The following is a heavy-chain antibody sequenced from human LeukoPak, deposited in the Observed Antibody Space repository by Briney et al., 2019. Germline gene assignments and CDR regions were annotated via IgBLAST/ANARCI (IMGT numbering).Heavy chain of an antibody. CDR2: ISGSGGST. J-gene: IGHJ4*02. Sequence: GGSLRLSCAASGFTFSSYAMSWVRQAPGKGLEWVSAISGSGGSTYYADSVKGRFTISRDNSKNTLYLQMNSLTAEDTAVYYCAKDRRIAVAGYFDYWGPGTLVTVSS. D-gene: IGHD6-19*01. CDR1: GFTFSSYA. CDR3: AKDRRIAVAGYFDY. V-gene: IGHV3-23*01.